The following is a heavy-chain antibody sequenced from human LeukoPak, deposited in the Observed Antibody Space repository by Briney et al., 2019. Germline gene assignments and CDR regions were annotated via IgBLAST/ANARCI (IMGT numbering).Heavy chain of an antibody. CDR1: GFTFSSYA. CDR3: ARGRCSSTSCYTVGGAFDY. Sequence: GRSLRLSCAASGFTFSSYAMHWVRQAPGKGLEWVAVISYDGSNKYYADSVKGRFTISRDNSKNTLYLRMNSLRAEDTAVYYCARGRCSSTSCYTVGGAFDYWGQGTLVTVSS. V-gene: IGHV3-30*01. D-gene: IGHD2-2*02. CDR2: ISYDGSNK. J-gene: IGHJ4*02.